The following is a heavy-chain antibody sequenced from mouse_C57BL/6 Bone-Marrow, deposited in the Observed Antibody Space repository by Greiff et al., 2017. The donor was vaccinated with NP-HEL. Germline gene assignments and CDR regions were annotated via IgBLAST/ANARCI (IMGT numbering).Heavy chain of an antibody. J-gene: IGHJ3*01. D-gene: IGHD1-1*01. CDR3: ARWNYYGSSYVAWFAY. CDR2: INPSSGYT. CDR1: GYTFTSYW. V-gene: IGHV1-7*01. Sequence: QVQLQQSGAELAKPGASVKLSCKASGYTFTSYWMHWVKQRPGQGLEWIGYINPSSGYTKYNQKFKDKATLTAAKASSTSYMQLSSLTYEDSAVYYCARWNYYGSSYVAWFAYWGQGTLVTVSA.